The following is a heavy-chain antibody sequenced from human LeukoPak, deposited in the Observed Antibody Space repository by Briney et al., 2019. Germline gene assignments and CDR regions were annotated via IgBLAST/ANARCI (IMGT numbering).Heavy chain of an antibody. CDR1: GFTFSSYA. D-gene: IGHD4-11*01. Sequence: PGGSLRLSCAASGFTFSSYAMHWVRQAPGKGLEWVAVISYDGSNKYYADSVKGRFTISRDNSKNTLYLQMNSLRAEDTAVYYCARCQDYSPSSPFDYWGQGTLVTVSS. CDR3: ARCQDYSPSSPFDY. CDR2: ISYDGSNK. V-gene: IGHV3-30*04. J-gene: IGHJ4*02.